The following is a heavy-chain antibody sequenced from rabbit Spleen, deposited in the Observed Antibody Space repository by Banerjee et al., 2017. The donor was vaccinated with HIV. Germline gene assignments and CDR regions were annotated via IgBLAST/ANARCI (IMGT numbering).Heavy chain of an antibody. CDR2: IDTGSSGFT. J-gene: IGHJ6*01. V-gene: IGHV1S40*01. D-gene: IGHD1-1*01. CDR3: ARDTSSSFSSYGMDL. Sequence: QSLEESGGDLVKPGASLTLACIASGVSFSVSSYICWVRQAPGKGLEWIACIDTGSSGFTYFASWAKGRFPISKTSSTTVTLQMTSLTAADTATYFCARDTSSSFSSYGMDLWGPGTLVTVS. CDR1: GVSFSVSSY.